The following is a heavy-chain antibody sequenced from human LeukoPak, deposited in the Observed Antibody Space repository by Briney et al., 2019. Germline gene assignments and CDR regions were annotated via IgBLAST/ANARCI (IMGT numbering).Heavy chain of an antibody. Sequence: ASVKVSCKASGYSFPSYGISWMRQAPGQGLEWMGWISAYNGNTKYAQKLQGRVTMTTDTSTTTAHMELRSLRSDDTAVYYCARGVGRLSGSYPNYYMDVWGKGTTVTVSS. D-gene: IGHD1-26*01. V-gene: IGHV1-18*01. J-gene: IGHJ6*03. CDR1: GYSFPSYG. CDR3: ARGVGRLSGSYPNYYMDV. CDR2: ISAYNGNT.